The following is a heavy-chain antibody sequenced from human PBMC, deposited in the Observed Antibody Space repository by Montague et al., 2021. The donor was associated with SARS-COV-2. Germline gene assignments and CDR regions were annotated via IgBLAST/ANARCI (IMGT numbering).Heavy chain of an antibody. CDR3: ARQKDGGYSGYDFFDC. D-gene: IGHD5-12*01. V-gene: IGHV4-39*01. Sequence: SETLSLTRTVSGGSISSNSYYWGWIREPPGKGLEWIGSVYYTGGTYYSPSLQSRLIISVDTSKNQFSLRLSSVTVTDTAVYYCARQKDGGYSGYDFFDCWGQGTLVTVSS. CDR2: VYYTGGT. CDR1: GGSISSNSYY. J-gene: IGHJ4*02.